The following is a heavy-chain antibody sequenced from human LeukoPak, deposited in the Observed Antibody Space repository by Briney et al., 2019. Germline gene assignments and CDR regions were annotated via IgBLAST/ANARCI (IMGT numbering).Heavy chain of an antibody. J-gene: IGHJ4*02. CDR1: LGSFSGYY. CDR2: INHMGST. V-gene: IGHV4-34*01. CDR3: ARGRGIAVQD. Sequence: SETLSLTPAVYLGSFSGYYWSWIRQPPRAGREWVGEINHMGSTNYNPSLQSRVDISVATSNQRICLKLSSVTGADTAVYYCARGRGIAVQDGGQGTLVTVSS. D-gene: IGHD6-19*01.